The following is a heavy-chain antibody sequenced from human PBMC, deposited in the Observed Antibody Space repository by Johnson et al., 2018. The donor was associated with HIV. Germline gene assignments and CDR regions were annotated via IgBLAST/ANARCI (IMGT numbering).Heavy chain of an antibody. V-gene: IGHV3-23*04. CDR2: ISGSGGST. CDR3: AKGLRYFDWLGANDACDI. CDR1: GFTFSSYA. Sequence: VQLVESGGGLIQPGGSLRLSCVASGFTFSSYAVTWVRQAPGKGLEWVSAISGSGGSTYYADSVKGRFTISRDNSKKTLYLQMNSLRAEDTAVYYCAKGLRYFDWLGANDACDIWGQGTMVTVSS. D-gene: IGHD3-9*01. J-gene: IGHJ3*02.